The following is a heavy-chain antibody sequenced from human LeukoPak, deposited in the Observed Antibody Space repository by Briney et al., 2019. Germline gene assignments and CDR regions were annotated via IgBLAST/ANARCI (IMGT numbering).Heavy chain of an antibody. V-gene: IGHV3-11*05. CDR2: ISGSSSFT. CDR3: ARGTYSSS. CDR1: GFTFSSYA. D-gene: IGHD6-13*01. J-gene: IGHJ4*02. Sequence: GGSLRLSCAASGFTFSSYAMSWVRQAPGKGLEWVSYISGSSSFTNYADSVKGRFTISRDNARNSLYLQMNSLRADDTAVYYCARGTYSSSWGQGTLVTVSS.